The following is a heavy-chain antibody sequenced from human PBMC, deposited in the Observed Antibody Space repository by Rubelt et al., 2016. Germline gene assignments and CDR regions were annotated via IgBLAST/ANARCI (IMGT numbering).Heavy chain of an antibody. J-gene: IGHJ4*02. V-gene: IGHV4-34*01. Sequence: GAGLLKPSETLSLTCAVYGGSFSGYYWSWIRQPPGKGMEWIGEINHSGSTNYNPSLKSRVTISVDTSKNQFSLKLSSVTAAETAVYYCASENDYYDSSGYSDYWGQGTLVTVSS. CDR1: GGSFSGYY. CDR2: INHSGST. CDR3: ASENDYYDSSGYSDY. D-gene: IGHD3-22*01.